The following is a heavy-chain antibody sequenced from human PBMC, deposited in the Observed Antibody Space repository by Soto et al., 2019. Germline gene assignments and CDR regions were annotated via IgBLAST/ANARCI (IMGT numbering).Heavy chain of an antibody. CDR3: ATVLIAVAGTVFDY. CDR1: GYTFTSYG. CDR2: ISAYNGNT. V-gene: IGHV1-18*01. Sequence: ASVKVSCKASGYTFTSYGISWVRQAPGQGLEWMGWISAYNGNTIYAQKFQGRVTMTEDTSTDTAYMELSSLRSEDTAVYYCATVLIAVAGTVFDYWGQEPWSPSPQ. D-gene: IGHD6-19*01. J-gene: IGHJ4*01.